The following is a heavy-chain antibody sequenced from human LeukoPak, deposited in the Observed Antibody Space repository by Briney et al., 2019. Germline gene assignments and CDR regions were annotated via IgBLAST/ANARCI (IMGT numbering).Heavy chain of an antibody. CDR1: GFTFNIFG. CDR3: VKESAADATFQFAY. V-gene: IGHV3-33*06. CDR2: LWADGNTP. J-gene: IGHJ4*02. Sequence: TGGSLRLSCAASGFTFNIFGMHWVRQVPGNGLEWLAVLWADGNTPHYADSVKGRFTISRDSSENTLYLQMNSLRSEDTAVYYCVKESAADATFQFAYWGQGTLVTVSS. D-gene: IGHD6-13*01.